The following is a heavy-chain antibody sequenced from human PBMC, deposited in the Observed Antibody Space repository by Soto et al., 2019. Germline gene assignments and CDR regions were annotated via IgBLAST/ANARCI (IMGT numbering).Heavy chain of an antibody. CDR1: GFSLSTSGVG. D-gene: IGHD1-1*01. V-gene: IGHV2-5*02. Sequence: QITLTESGPTRVRPTQTLTLTCTFSGFSLSTSGVGLGWIRQPPGKALGRLALIYWDDDKRHTPSLKSRLSITKDTSKNQVVLTMTDMDPVDTGTYYCAHRVGLQGNWNGGYFDFWGQGALVTVSS. CDR3: AHRVGLQGNWNGGYFDF. J-gene: IGHJ4*02. CDR2: IYWDDDK.